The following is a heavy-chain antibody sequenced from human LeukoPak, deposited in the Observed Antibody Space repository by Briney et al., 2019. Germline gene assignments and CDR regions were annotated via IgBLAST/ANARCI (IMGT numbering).Heavy chain of an antibody. CDR3: ARIPYYGSGSYLFDP. CDR2: IYYSGST. J-gene: IGHJ5*02. CDR1: GGSISSSSYY. V-gene: IGHV4-39*07. D-gene: IGHD3-10*01. Sequence: TPSETLSLTCTVSGGSISSSSYYWGWIRQPPGKGLEWIGSIYYSGSTYYNPSLKSRVTISVDTSKNQFSLKLSSVTAADTAVYYCARIPYYGSGSYLFDPWGQGTLVTVSS.